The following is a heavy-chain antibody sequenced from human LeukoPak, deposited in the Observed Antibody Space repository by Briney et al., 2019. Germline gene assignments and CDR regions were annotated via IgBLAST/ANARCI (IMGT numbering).Heavy chain of an antibody. J-gene: IGHJ6*02. CDR3: AKGYDGYYYYYGMDV. CDR2: ISWNSGSI. CDR1: GFTFDDYA. D-gene: IGHD1-1*01. V-gene: IGHV3-9*01. Sequence: PGRSLRLSCAASGFTFDDYAMHWVRQAPGKGLEWVSGISWNSGSIGYADSVKGRFTISRDNAKNSLYLQMNSLRAEDTALYYCAKGYDGYYYYYGMDVWGQGTTVTVSS.